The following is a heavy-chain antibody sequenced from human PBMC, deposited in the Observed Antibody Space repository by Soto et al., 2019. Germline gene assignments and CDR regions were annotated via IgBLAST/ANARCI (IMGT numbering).Heavy chain of an antibody. J-gene: IGHJ4*02. V-gene: IGHV1-18*01. Sequence: ASVKVSCKASGYTFTSYGISWVRQAPGQGLEWMGWISAYNGNTNYAQKLQGRVTMTTDTSTSTAYMELRSLRSDDTAVYYCARDHKLDYYDSSGYYDFWGQGTLVTVSS. CDR2: ISAYNGNT. CDR3: ARDHKLDYYDSSGYYDF. CDR1: GYTFTSYG. D-gene: IGHD3-22*01.